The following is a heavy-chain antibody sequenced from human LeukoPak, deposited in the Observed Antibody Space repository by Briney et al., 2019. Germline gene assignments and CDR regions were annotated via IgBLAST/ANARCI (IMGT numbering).Heavy chain of an antibody. D-gene: IGHD4-11*01. J-gene: IGHJ4*01. V-gene: IGHV3-74*01. CDR2: INTDGRTI. CDR3: VRSAFLTTEFYFDY. CDR1: GFTFSRYW. Sequence: GGSLRLSCAASGFTFSRYWMHWVRQAPGKGLVWVSRINTDGRTITYADSVKGRFTISRDNAKNTLYLRMDSLRAEDTAVYYCVRSAFLTTEFYFDYWGRGTLVTVSS.